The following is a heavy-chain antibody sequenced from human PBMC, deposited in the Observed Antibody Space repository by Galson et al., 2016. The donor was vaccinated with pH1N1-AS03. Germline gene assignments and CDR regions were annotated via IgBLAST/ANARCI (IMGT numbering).Heavy chain of an antibody. V-gene: IGHV4-34*01. D-gene: IGHD3-16*01. CDR2: INSEGIT. J-gene: IGHJ4*02. Sequence: SETLSLTCGVSGGSLNGSYWSWVRQPPGNGLEWIGEINSEGITTYNPSLKSRVALSVDTSKNQFSLTLISVTAADTAVYFCARGFEGGLKGNFDLWGQGTLATVSS. CDR1: GGSLNGSY. CDR3: ARGFEGGLKGNFDL.